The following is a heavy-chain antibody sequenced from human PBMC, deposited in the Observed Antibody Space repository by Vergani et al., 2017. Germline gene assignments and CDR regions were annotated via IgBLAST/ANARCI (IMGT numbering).Heavy chain of an antibody. D-gene: IGHD3-22*01. CDR3: ARMGGYDEGDACRIGYFDS. CDR2: IYSTGST. Sequence: QVQLQESGPGLVKPSQTLSLTCSVSGDSISSGVYYWNWIRQHPGKGLDWIGYIYSTGSTHHNPSLRRRINMSVDTSKNQFSLKLNSVTAADTAMYYCARMGGYDEGDACRIGYFDSWGPGILVTVSS. V-gene: IGHV4-31*03. CDR1: GDSISSGVYY. J-gene: IGHJ4*02.